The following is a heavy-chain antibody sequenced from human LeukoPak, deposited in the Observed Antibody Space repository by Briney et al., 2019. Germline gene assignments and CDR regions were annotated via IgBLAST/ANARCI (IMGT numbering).Heavy chain of an antibody. CDR1: GFTFGDYA. CDR3: TRFPGYCSGGSCFKFDY. Sequence: GGSLRLSCTASGFTFGDYAMSWFRQAPGKGLEWVGFIRSKAYGGTTEYAASVKGRFTISRDDSKSIAYLQMNSLKTEDTAVYYCTRFPGYCSGGSCFKFDYWGQGTLVTVPS. V-gene: IGHV3-49*03. D-gene: IGHD2-15*01. CDR2: IRSKAYGGTT. J-gene: IGHJ4*02.